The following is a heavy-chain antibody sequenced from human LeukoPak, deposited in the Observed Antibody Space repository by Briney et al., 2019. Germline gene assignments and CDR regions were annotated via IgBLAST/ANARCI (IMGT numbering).Heavy chain of an antibody. D-gene: IGHD6-19*01. CDR2: ISSSGSTI. V-gene: IGHV3-11*04. J-gene: IGHJ6*03. Sequence: PGGSLRLSCAASGFTFSDYYMSWIRQAPGKGLEWVSYISSSGSTIYYADSVKGRFTISRDNAKNSLYLQMNSLRAEDTAVYYCARGPESGWANYYYYYMDVWGKGTTVTVSS. CDR1: GFTFSDYY. CDR3: ARGPESGWANYYYYYMDV.